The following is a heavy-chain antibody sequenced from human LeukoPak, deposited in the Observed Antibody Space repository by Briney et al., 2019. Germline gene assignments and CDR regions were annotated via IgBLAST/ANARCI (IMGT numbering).Heavy chain of an antibody. D-gene: IGHD4-23*01. CDR3: ARDTDYGGNGYYYYGMDV. CDR2: IYYSGST. Sequence: SETLSLTCTVSGGSVSSGSYYWSWIRQPPGKGLEWIGHIYYSGSTNYNPSLKSRVTISVDTSKNQFSLKLSSVTAADTAVYYCARDTDYGGNGYYYYGMDVWGQGTTVTVSS. V-gene: IGHV4-61*01. CDR1: GGSVSSGSYY. J-gene: IGHJ6*02.